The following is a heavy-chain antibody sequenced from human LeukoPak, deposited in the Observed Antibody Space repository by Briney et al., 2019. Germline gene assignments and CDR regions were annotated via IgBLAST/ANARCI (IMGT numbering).Heavy chain of an antibody. CDR2: ISYDGSNK. Sequence: GGSLRLSCAASGFTFSSYAMHWVRQAPGKGLEWVAVISYDGSNKYYADSVKGRFTISRDNSKNTLYLQMNSLRAEDTAVYYCARGSIEGRPGSSWGTIDYWGQGTLVTVSS. D-gene: IGHD6-6*01. J-gene: IGHJ4*02. CDR1: GFTFSSYA. V-gene: IGHV3-30-3*01. CDR3: ARGSIEGRPGSSWGTIDY.